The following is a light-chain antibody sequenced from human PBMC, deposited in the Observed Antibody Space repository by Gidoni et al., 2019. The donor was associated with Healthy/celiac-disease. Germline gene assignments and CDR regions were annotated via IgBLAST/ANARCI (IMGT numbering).Light chain of an antibody. Sequence: DIQMTQSPSSLSESVGDRVTITCQASQDISNYLNWYQQKPGKAPKLLIYDASNLETGVPSRFSGSGSGTDFTFNISSLQPEDIATYYCQQYDNLPRTFGQGTKVKSN. CDR1: QDISNY. CDR2: DAS. CDR3: QQYDNLPRT. V-gene: IGKV1-33*01. J-gene: IGKJ1*01.